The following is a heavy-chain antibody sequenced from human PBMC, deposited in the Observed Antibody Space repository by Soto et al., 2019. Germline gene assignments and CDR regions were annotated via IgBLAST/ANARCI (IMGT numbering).Heavy chain of an antibody. V-gene: IGHV4-39*01. J-gene: IGHJ4*02. CDR3: ARRGSGSYSDY. CDR1: GGSISSSSYY. Sequence: QLQLQESGPGLVKPSETLSLTCTVSGGSISSSSYYWGWIRQPPGKGLEWIGSIYYSGSTYYNPSLQRRXTXSXXTSKNQFSLKLSSVTAADTAVYYCARRGSGSYSDYWGQGTLVTVSS. CDR2: IYYSGST. D-gene: IGHD3-10*01.